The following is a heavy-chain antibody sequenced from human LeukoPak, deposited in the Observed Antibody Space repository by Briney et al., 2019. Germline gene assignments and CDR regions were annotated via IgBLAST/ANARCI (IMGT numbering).Heavy chain of an antibody. CDR2: ISYDGSNK. J-gene: IGHJ4*02. Sequence: GGSLRLSCAASGFTFSSYAMHWVRQAPGKGLEWVAVISYDGSNKYYADSVKGRFTISRDNSKNTLYLQMNSLRAEDTAVYYCARLRGGWPSLLFDYWGQGILVTVSS. CDR1: GFTFSSYA. V-gene: IGHV3-30-3*01. D-gene: IGHD3-10*01. CDR3: ARLRGGWPSLLFDY.